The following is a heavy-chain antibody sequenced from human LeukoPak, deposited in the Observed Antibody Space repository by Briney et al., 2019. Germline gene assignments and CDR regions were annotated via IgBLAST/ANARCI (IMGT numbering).Heavy chain of an antibody. CDR3: AKGRGDYSYFYMDV. CDR2: ISGNGGST. Sequence: HPGRSLRLSCAASGFTFSSYAMSWVRQAPGKGREWVAVISGNGGSTHYAESVKGRFTISRDNSKNTLYLQMNSLRAEDTAVYYCAKGRGDYSYFYMDVWGKGTTVTVSS. CDR1: GFTFSSYA. V-gene: IGHV3-23*01. D-gene: IGHD3-10*01. J-gene: IGHJ6*03.